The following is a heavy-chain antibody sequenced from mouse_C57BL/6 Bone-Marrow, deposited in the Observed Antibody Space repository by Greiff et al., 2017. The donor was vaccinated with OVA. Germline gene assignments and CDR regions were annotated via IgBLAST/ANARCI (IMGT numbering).Heavy chain of an antibody. Sequence: VQLQQPGAELVKPGASVKLSCKASGYTFTSYWMQWVKQRPGQGLEWIGEFDPSDSYTNYNQKFKGKATLTVDTSSSTAYMQLSSLTSEDSAVYYCARWLLSYWGQGTTLTVSS. J-gene: IGHJ2*01. CDR1: GYTFTSYW. D-gene: IGHD2-3*01. CDR3: ARWLLSY. V-gene: IGHV1-50*01. CDR2: FDPSDSYT.